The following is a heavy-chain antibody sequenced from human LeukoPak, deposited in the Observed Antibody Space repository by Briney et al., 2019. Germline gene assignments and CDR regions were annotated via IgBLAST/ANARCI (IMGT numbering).Heavy chain of an antibody. D-gene: IGHD3-3*01. Sequence: GGSLRLSCAASGFTVTNNYMTWVRQAPGKGLEWVSVLYSDGITYYPDSVKGRFTISRGNSENTLYLQMNRLRPEDTAVYYCATGITIFGENWGQGTLVTVSS. CDR3: ATGITIFGEN. CDR1: GFTVTNNY. V-gene: IGHV3-53*01. CDR2: LYSDGIT. J-gene: IGHJ4*02.